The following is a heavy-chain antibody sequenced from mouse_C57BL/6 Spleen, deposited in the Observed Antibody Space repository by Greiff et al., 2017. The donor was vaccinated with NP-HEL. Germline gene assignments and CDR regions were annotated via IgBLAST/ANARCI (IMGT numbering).Heavy chain of an antibody. D-gene: IGHD2-1*01. CDR1: GYTFTSYW. V-gene: IGHV1-64*01. CDR2: IHPNSGST. Sequence: VQLQQPGAELVKPGASVKLSCKASGYTFTSYWMHWVKQRPGQGLEWIGMIHPNSGSTNYNEKFKSKATLTVDKSTSTAYMQLSSLTSEDAAVYYCAGYYGKGYFDYWGQGTTLTDSS. CDR3: AGYYGKGYFDY. J-gene: IGHJ2*01.